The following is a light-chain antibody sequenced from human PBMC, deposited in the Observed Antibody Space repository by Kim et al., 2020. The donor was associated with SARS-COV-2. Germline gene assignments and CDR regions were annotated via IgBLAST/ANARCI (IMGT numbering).Light chain of an antibody. CDR2: GKN. CDR3: NSRDSSGNHPV. Sequence: SSELTQDPAVSVALGHTVRITCQGDSLRSYYASWYQQKPGQAPVLVIYGKNNRPSGIPDRFSGSSSGNTASLTITGAQAEDEADYYCNSRDSSGNHPVFGGGTQLTVL. V-gene: IGLV3-19*01. J-gene: IGLJ2*01. CDR1: SLRSYY.